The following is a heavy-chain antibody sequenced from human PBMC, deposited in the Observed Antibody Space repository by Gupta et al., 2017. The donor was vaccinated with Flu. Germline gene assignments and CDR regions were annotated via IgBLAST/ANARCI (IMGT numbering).Heavy chain of an antibody. D-gene: IGHD2-8*01. V-gene: IGHV4-59*12. Sequence: WSRQSTGKGLEWIGYIYEGGNTNYKPSLRSRVSMSLDMSKNQFALKLRSVTAADTAVYYCARLYDTSTYFDYWGQGTLVTVSS. CDR3: ARLYDTSTYFDY. J-gene: IGHJ4*02. CDR2: IYEGGNT.